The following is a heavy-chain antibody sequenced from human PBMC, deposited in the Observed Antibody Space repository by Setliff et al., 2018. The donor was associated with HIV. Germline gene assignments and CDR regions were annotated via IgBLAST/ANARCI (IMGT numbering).Heavy chain of an antibody. V-gene: IGHV4-39*07. J-gene: IGHJ1*01. CDR1: GGSISSRSYY. D-gene: IGHD6-13*01. CDR2: ISYSGNT. CDR3: ARVPTSSWYVTTQRTKEYFHH. Sequence: SETLSLTCSVSGGSISSRSYYWGWIRQPPGKGLEWIGTISYSGNTYYNPSLKSRVAILEDTSRNQFSLRLSSVTAADTAIYYCARVPTSSWYVTTQRTKEYFHHWGQGTLVTVSS.